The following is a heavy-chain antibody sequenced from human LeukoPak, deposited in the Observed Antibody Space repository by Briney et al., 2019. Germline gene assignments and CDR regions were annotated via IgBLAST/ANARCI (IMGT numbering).Heavy chain of an antibody. CDR2: ISYDGSNK. CDR3: ASDSSSSRAAVD. J-gene: IGHJ4*02. CDR1: GFTFSSYG. Sequence: GRSLRLSCAASGFTFSSYGMHWVRQAPGKGLEWVVVISYDGSNKYYADSVKGRFTISRDNSKNTLYLQMNSLRAEDTAVYYCASDSSSSRAAVDWGQGTLVTVSS. V-gene: IGHV3-30*03. D-gene: IGHD6-13*01.